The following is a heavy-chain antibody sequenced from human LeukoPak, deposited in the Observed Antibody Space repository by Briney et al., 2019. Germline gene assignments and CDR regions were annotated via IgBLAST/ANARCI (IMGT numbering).Heavy chain of an antibody. CDR2: ISGSGDTT. CDR1: GFTFSSYS. D-gene: IGHD3-10*01. Sequence: PGGSLRLSCAASGFTFSSYSMNWVRQAPGKGLEWVSAISGSGDTTYYADSVKGRFTISRDNSRNTLYLEIHSLRAEDAAVYNCAKDHNYASGSSYLVGPHYYYMDVWGKGTTVTISS. V-gene: IGHV3-23*01. CDR3: AKDHNYASGSSYLVGPHYYYMDV. J-gene: IGHJ6*03.